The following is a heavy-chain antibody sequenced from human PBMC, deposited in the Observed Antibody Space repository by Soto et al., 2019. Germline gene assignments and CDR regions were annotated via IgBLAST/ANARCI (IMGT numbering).Heavy chain of an antibody. V-gene: IGHV2-5*02. CDR3: AHRRIGVSQWYYWDFAY. CDR2: IYWDDDK. J-gene: IGHJ4*01. D-gene: IGHD3-3*01. Sequence: QITLKESGPTLVTPTQTLTLTCTFSGFSLGTSGVGVGWIRQPPGKALEWLVIIYWDDDKRYNPSLRSRLTVTYDTTRHQVVLTKRIADPVDTATSSCAHRRIGVSQWYYWDFAYWGPGTLVTVSS. CDR1: GFSLGTSGVG.